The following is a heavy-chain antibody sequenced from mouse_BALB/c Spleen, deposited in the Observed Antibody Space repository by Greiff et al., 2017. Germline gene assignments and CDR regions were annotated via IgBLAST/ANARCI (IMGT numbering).Heavy chain of an antibody. J-gene: IGHJ3*01. CDR1: GFSLTSYG. CDR3: AREPLTTATGAWFAY. V-gene: IGHV2-9*02. CDR2: IWAGGST. Sequence: VKVVESGPGLVAPSQSLSITCTVSGFSLTSYGVHWVRQPPGKGLEWLGVIWAGGSTNYNSALMSRLSISKDNSKSQVFLKMNSLQTDDTAMYYCAREPLTTATGAWFAYWGQGTLVTVSA. D-gene: IGHD1-2*01.